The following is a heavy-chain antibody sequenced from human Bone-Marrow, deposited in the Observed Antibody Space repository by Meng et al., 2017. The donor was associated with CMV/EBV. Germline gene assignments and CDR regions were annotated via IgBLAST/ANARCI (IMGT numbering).Heavy chain of an antibody. V-gene: IGHV3-30*03. J-gene: IGHJ3*02. Sequence: GESLKISCAASGFTFSSYSMIWVRQAPGKGLEWVAVISYDGSNKYYADSVKGRFTISRDNSKNTLYLQMNSLRAEDTAVYYCARNRSPDSSGAFDIWGQGTMVTVSS. CDR3: ARNRSPDSSGAFDI. CDR2: ISYDGSNK. D-gene: IGHD3-22*01. CDR1: GFTFSSYS.